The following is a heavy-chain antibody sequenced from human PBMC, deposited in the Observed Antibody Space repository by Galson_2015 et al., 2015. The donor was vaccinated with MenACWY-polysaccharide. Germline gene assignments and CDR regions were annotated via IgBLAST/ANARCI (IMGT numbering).Heavy chain of an antibody. Sequence: SLRLSCAASGFSLGAWYMSWIRQAPGKGLEWLSYISKSGDSIYYGDSVKVRFTISRDNSKNSLYLQMHSLRAEDTAVYSCARGHYGMDVWGQGTTVTVSS. CDR2: ISKSGDSI. V-gene: IGHV3-11*04. CDR3: ARGHYGMDV. CDR1: GFSLGAWY. J-gene: IGHJ6*02.